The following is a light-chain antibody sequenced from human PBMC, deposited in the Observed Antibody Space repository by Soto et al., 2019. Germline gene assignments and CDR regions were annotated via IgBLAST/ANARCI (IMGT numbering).Light chain of an antibody. CDR3: QQRSDWPWT. Sequence: EVMLTHSPGTLSLSPGDRATLSCRASQTVSSSYLAWYQQKPGQAPRLLMYEASNRATGIPARFSGGGSGTDFTLTISSLEPEDFAVYYCQQRSDWPWTFGQGTKV. J-gene: IGKJ1*01. V-gene: IGKV3D-20*02. CDR2: EAS. CDR1: QTVSSSY.